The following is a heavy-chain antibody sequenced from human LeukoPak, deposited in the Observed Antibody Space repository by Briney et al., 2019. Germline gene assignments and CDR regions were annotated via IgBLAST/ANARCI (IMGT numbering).Heavy chain of an antibody. D-gene: IGHD1-1*01. V-gene: IGHV1-2*02. J-gene: IGHJ5*02. CDR1: GYGFSDVY. Sequence: SVAVSCKASGYGFSDVYFKWMQQTPVPVLEWMGWINPHSGATNYAQRFQGRISMDASFETAYIELSRLTSDDTAVYYCATSSTVTHTRDPWGQGTLVTVSS. CDR3: ATSSTVTHTRDP. CDR2: INPHSGAT.